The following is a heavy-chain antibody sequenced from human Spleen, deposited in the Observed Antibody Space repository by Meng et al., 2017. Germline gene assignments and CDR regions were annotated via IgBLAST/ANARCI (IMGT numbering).Heavy chain of an antibody. CDR2: ISQGSGRT. CDR1: GDSISSRDW. Sequence: GPLQGRGPGLGVPLGSRSLTCAVSGDSISSRDWWSWVRQPPGKGLEWIGEISQGSGRTNYNPSLKSRVTISLDKSKNQFSLNVNSVTAADTAVYYCVRNEGYSFGAWGQGTLVTVSS. CDR3: VRNEGYSFGA. D-gene: IGHD2-21*01. V-gene: IGHV4-4*03. J-gene: IGHJ5*02.